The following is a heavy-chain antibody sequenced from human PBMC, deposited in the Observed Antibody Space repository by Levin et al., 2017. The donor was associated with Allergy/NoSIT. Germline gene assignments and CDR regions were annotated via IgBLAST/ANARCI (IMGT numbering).Heavy chain of an antibody. CDR2: IDDNGAGT. D-gene: IGHD3-16*01. J-gene: IGHJ4*02. Sequence: LSLTCAASGFAFSKSPMSWVRPAPGKGLEWVSAIDDNGAGTYYADSVKGRFTISRDNFKNTLYLQMNSLRAEDMAVYYCARHGVRGIAFFDYWGQGTQVTVSS. V-gene: IGHV3-23*01. CDR3: ARHGVRGIAFFDY. CDR1: GFAFSKSP.